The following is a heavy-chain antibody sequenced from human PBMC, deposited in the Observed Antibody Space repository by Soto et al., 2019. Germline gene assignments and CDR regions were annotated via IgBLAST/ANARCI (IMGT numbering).Heavy chain of an antibody. Sequence: QVQLVQSGAEVKKPGASVKVSCKASGYTFTNYAISWVRQARGQGLEWMGWISAYNGNTNYAQKLRGRVTITTDTSRSTAYMELSSLRSDDTAVYYWARDSPPVYYWGQGTLVTVSS. D-gene: IGHD3-16*01. V-gene: IGHV1-18*01. J-gene: IGHJ4*02. CDR1: GYTFTNYA. CDR3: ARDSPPVYY. CDR2: ISAYNGNT.